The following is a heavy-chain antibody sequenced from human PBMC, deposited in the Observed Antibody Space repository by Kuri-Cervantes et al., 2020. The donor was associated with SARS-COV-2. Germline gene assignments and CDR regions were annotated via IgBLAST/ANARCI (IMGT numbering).Heavy chain of an antibody. V-gene: IGHV4-39*01. Sequence: ESLKISCTVSGDSIISSSYYWDWIRQPPGKGLEWIGTISYSGSTNFSPSFMNRVSLSVDTSNNRFSLTLSSVTAADTAMYYCARFLRPLNYFDYWGHGRLVTVSS. D-gene: IGHD3-3*01. J-gene: IGHJ4*01. CDR3: ARFLRPLNYFDY. CDR2: ISYSGST. CDR1: GDSIISSSYY.